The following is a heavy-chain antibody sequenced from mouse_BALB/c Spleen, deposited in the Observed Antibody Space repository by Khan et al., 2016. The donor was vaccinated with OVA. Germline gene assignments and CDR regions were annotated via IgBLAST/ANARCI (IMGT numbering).Heavy chain of an antibody. CDR1: GFTFSDYG. V-gene: IGHV5-15*02. Sequence: EVELVESGGGLVQPGGSRKLSCAASGFTFSDYGMAWVRQAPGKGPEWVAFISDMAYTFYYAATVTGRFTPSRENAKNTLYLEMRRLRSGDTAMYYCARGGGTAPFAYWGQGTLVTVSA. J-gene: IGHJ3*01. D-gene: IGHD1-2*01. CDR2: ISDMAYTF. CDR3: ARGGGTAPFAY.